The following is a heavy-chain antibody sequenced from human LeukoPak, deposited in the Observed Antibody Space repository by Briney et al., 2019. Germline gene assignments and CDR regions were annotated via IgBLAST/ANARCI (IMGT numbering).Heavy chain of an antibody. CDR3: ARFANDYGDYWQRNYFDY. Sequence: SETLSLTCTVSGGSISSYYWSWIRQPPGKGLEWIAYISDIGSINYNPSLKSRVTISLDTSKNQFSLKLSSVTAADTAVYYCARFANDYGDYWQRNYFDYWGQGTLVTVSS. CDR1: GGSISSYY. D-gene: IGHD4-17*01. V-gene: IGHV4-59*08. CDR2: ISDIGSI. J-gene: IGHJ4*02.